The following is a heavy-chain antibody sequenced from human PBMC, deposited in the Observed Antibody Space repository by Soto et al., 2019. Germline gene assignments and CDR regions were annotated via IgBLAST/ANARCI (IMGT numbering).Heavy chain of an antibody. CDR3: TRRISSGNIAVAGYYFDY. V-gene: IGHV3-73*02. CDR1: GFTFSGSA. CDR2: IRSKANSYAT. J-gene: IGHJ4*02. D-gene: IGHD6-19*01. Sequence: EVQLVESGGGLVQPGGSLKLSCAASGFTFSGSAMHWVRQASGKGLEWVGRIRSKANSYATAYAASVKGRFTISRDDSKNTAYLQMNSLKTEDTAVYYCTRRISSGNIAVAGYYFDYWGQGTLVTVSS.